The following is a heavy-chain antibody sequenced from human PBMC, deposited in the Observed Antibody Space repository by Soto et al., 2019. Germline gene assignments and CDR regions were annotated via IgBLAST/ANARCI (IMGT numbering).Heavy chain of an antibody. Sequence: QVQLQESGPGLVKPSETLSLTCTVSAGSISSYYWSWIRQPPGKGLEWIGYIYYSGSTNYNPSLKSRVTISVDTSKNQFSLKLSFVTAADTAVYYCARVTIDYGDYYYYGRDVWGQGTTVTVSS. CDR3: ARVTIDYGDYYYYGRDV. CDR2: IYYSGST. CDR1: AGSISSYY. D-gene: IGHD4-17*01. V-gene: IGHV4-59*01. J-gene: IGHJ6*02.